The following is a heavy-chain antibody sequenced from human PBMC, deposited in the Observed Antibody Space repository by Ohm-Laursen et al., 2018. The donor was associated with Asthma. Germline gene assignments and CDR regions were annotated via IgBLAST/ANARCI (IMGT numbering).Heavy chain of an antibody. D-gene: IGHD6-19*01. CDR1: GLTFSSYA. CDR2: ISGSGGST. Sequence: SLRLSCAASGLTFSSYAMSWVRQAPGKGLEWVSAISGSGGSTYYADSVKGRFTISRDNSKNTLYLQMNSLRAEDTAVYYCAKSSSGWYQGGWFDPWGQGTLVTVSS. CDR3: AKSSSGWYQGGWFDP. J-gene: IGHJ5*02. V-gene: IGHV3-23*01.